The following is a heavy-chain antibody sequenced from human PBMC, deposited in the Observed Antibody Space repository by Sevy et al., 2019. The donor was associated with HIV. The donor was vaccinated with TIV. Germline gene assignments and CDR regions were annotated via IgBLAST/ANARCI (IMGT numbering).Heavy chain of an antibody. CDR2: ISCDGSNK. V-gene: IGHV3-30-3*01. CDR1: GFTFSSYA. Sequence: GGSLRLSCAASGFTFSSYAMHWVRQAPGKGLEWVAVISCDGSNKYYADSVKGRFTISRDNSKNTLYLQMNSLRAEDTAVYYSARPYCSGGSCYSRWGAFDIWGQGTMVTVSS. CDR3: ARPYCSGGSCYSRWGAFDI. J-gene: IGHJ3*02. D-gene: IGHD2-15*01.